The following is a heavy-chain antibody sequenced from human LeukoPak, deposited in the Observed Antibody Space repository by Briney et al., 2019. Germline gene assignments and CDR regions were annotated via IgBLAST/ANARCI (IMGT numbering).Heavy chain of an antibody. V-gene: IGHV3-21*01. J-gene: IGHJ6*03. CDR2: ISSSSSYI. Sequence: GGSLRLSCAASGFTFSSYSMNWVRQAPGKGLEWVSSISSSSSYIYYADSVKGRFTISRDNAKNSLYLQMNSLRAEDTAVYYCARVPGEMATHYYYYYMDVWGKGTTVTVSS. CDR3: ARVPGEMATHYYYYYMDV. D-gene: IGHD5-24*01. CDR1: GFTFSSYS.